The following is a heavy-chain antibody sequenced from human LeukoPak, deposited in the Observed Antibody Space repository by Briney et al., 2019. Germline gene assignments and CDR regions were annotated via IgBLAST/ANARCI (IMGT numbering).Heavy chain of an antibody. CDR1: GFIFDVCA. CDR2: ISWNSGGI. V-gene: IGHV3-9*01. J-gene: IGHJ4*02. CDR3: AKGKKMTVAGLFDY. D-gene: IGHD6-19*01. Sequence: GRSLRLFCGASGFIFDVCAMRWARRAPGKGVEWVSGISWNSGGIGYADSVKGRFTISRDNAKNSLYLQMNSLRADDTALYYCAKGKKMTVAGLFDYWGQGTLVTVSS.